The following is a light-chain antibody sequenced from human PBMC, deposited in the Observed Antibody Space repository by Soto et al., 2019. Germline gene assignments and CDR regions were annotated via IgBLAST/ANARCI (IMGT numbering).Light chain of an antibody. Sequence: EIVLTQSPGTLSLSPGERATLSCRASQSVVTNSLAWYQQKPGQAPRLIIYGASNRATGIPARFSGRGSGTEFILTISSLQSEDFAVYYCQQYDDWPETFGQGTKVEIK. V-gene: IGKV3-15*01. CDR3: QQYDDWPET. J-gene: IGKJ1*01. CDR2: GAS. CDR1: QSVVTN.